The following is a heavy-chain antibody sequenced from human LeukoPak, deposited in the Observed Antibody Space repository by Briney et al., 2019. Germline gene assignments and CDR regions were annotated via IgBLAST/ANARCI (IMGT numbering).Heavy chain of an antibody. CDR2: ISSSSSYI. CDR1: GFTVSSNY. CDR3: ARDLRIAAAGKEEDWFDP. Sequence: GGSLRLSCAASGFTVSSNYMSWVRQAPGKGLEWVSSISSSSSYIYYADSVKGRFTISRDNAKNSLYLQMNSLRAEDTAVYYCARDLRIAAAGKEEDWFDPWGQGTLVTVSS. V-gene: IGHV3-21*01. D-gene: IGHD6-13*01. J-gene: IGHJ5*02.